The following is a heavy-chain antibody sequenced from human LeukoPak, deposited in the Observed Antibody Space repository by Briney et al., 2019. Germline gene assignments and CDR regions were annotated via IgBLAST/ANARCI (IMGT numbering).Heavy chain of an antibody. CDR2: IYYSGST. D-gene: IGHD2-8*01. Sequence: SETLSLTCTVSGGSISSYYWSWIRQPPGKGRGWIAYIYYSGSTNYNTSLKSRVTISIDTSKNQFSLKLNSVTAADTAVYYCARGLIRQSAFDIWGQGTMVTVSS. CDR1: GGSISSYY. V-gene: IGHV4-59*01. CDR3: ARGLIRQSAFDI. J-gene: IGHJ3*02.